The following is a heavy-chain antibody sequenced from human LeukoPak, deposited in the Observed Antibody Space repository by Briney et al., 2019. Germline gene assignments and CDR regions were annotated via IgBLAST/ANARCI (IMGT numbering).Heavy chain of an antibody. CDR2: IYHSGST. CDR3: AREGYCSGGSCYLGWFDP. CDR1: GYSISSGYY. J-gene: IGHJ5*02. Sequence: PSETLSLTCTVSGYSISSGYYWGRIRQPPGKGLEWIGSIYHSGSTYYNPSLKSRVTISVDTSKNQFSLKLSSVTAADTAVYYCAREGYCSGGSCYLGWFDPWGQGTLVTVSS. V-gene: IGHV4-38-2*02. D-gene: IGHD2-15*01.